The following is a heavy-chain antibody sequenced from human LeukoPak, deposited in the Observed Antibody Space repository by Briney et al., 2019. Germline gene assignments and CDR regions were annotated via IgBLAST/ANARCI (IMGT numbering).Heavy chain of an antibody. CDR2: ISYDGSNK. V-gene: IGHV3-30*18. Sequence: PGGSLRLSCAASGFTLSSYGMHWVRQAPGKGLEWVAVISYDGSNKYYADSVKGRFTISRDNSKNTLYLQMNSLRAEDTAVYYCAKDPGPIVVVPAATYLSMGYFDYWGQGTLVTVSS. CDR3: AKDPGPIVVVPAATYLSMGYFDY. CDR1: GFTLSSYG. D-gene: IGHD2-2*01. J-gene: IGHJ4*02.